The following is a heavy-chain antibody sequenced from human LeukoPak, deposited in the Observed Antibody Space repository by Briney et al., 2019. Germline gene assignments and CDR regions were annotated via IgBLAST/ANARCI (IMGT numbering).Heavy chain of an antibody. CDR3: ARGGDGYNYLYYFDY. Sequence: SQTLSLTCTVSGGSISSGSYYLSWIRQPAGKGLEWIGRIYTNGNTNYNPSLRSRVTISIATSENQFSLKLSSVTAADTAVYYCARGGDGYNYLYYFDYWGQGTLVTVSS. D-gene: IGHD5-24*01. CDR1: GGSISSGSYY. V-gene: IGHV4-61*02. CDR2: IYTNGNT. J-gene: IGHJ4*02.